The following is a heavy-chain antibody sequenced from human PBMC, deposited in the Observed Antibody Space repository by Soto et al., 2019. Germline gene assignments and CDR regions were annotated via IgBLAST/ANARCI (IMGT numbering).Heavy chain of an antibody. Sequence: QITLKESGPTVVKPTQTLTLTCTFSGFSLSGGGVGVGWIRQPPGKALEWLGIIFWDDDTRYNPSLKTRRTITKDTSKNRVALTMTNMDPVDTATYYCAHNAYCFNSSCIGGWFDPWGQGTRVTVSS. J-gene: IGHJ5*02. CDR3: AHNAYCFNSSCIGGWFDP. CDR1: GFSLSGGGVG. CDR2: IFWDDDT. D-gene: IGHD2-15*01. V-gene: IGHV2-5*02.